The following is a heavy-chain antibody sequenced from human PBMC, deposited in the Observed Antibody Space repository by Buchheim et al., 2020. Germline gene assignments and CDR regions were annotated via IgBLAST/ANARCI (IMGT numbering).Heavy chain of an antibody. CDR2: LTGSSGDT. D-gene: IGHD6-6*01. CDR3: VKGSSSSRPYYFDY. CDR1: GFTFSNYV. J-gene: IGHJ4*02. V-gene: IGHV3-23*01. Sequence: EVQLLESGGALVQPGGSLRLSCAASGFTFSNYVMSWVRQAPGKGLEWISALTGSSGDTYSADSVKGRFTISRDNSGNTLYLQMKRLRADDAAIYYCVKGSSSSRPYYFDYWGQGTL.